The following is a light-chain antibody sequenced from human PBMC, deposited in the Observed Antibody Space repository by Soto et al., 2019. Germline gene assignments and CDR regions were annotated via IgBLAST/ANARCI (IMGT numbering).Light chain of an antibody. V-gene: IGKV3-20*01. Sequence: EIVLTQTPGTLSLSPGGRATLSCRASQSLTRTYLAWYQQKPGQAPRLVIYDASSRATGIPDRFSGSGSGTDFTLTISRLEPEDFAVYYCQQYGDSPRTFGQGTKVEV. CDR3: QQYGDSPRT. J-gene: IGKJ1*01. CDR2: DAS. CDR1: QSLTRTY.